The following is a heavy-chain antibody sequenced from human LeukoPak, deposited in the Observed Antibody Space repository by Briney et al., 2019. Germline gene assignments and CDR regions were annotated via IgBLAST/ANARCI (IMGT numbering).Heavy chain of an antibody. Sequence: GGSLRLSCAASGFTFSSYAMSWVRQAPGKGLEWVSAISGSGGSTYYADSVKGRFTISRDNSKNTLYLQMNSLRAEDTAVYYCAKDATYYDFWSGSAHFDYWGQGTLVTVSS. CDR1: GFTFSSYA. CDR3: AKDATYYDFWSGSAHFDY. D-gene: IGHD3-3*01. CDR2: ISGSGGST. J-gene: IGHJ4*02. V-gene: IGHV3-23*01.